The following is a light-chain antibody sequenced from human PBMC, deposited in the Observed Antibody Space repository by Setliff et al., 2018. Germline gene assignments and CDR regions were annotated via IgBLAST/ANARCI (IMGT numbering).Light chain of an antibody. CDR3: TSYTISSTEV. J-gene: IGLJ1*01. CDR1: RSDVGGYNY. V-gene: IGLV2-14*01. Sequence: QSALTQPASVSGSPGQSITISCTGTRSDVGGYNYVSWYQQHPGKVPKLMIYEVSNRPSGVSNRFSGSKSGNTASLTTSRLQTEDEADYYCTSYTISSTEVFGTGTKVTVL. CDR2: EVS.